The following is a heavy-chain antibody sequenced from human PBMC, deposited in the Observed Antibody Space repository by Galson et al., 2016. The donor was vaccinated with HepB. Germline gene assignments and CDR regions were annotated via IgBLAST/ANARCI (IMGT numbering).Heavy chain of an antibody. CDR1: GYTFTTYD. V-gene: IGHV1-8*01. J-gene: IGHJ4*02. D-gene: IGHD3-10*01. CDR2: MNPKTGNT. Sequence: SCKASGYTFTTYDVNWVRQAPGQGLEWMGWMNPKTGNTGYAQIFQGRVTMTRDTSMSTAYMELFSLRSADTAVYYCARNFGDYIDYWGQGTLVTVSS. CDR3: ARNFGDYIDY.